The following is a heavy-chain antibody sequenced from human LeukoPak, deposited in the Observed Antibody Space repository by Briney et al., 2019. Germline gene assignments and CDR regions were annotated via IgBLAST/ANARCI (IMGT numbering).Heavy chain of an antibody. Sequence: SETLSLTCAIYGGSISGFYWSWVRQAPGKGLERIGEINHSGSTNYNPSLKSRVTISVDTSKNQFPLKLSSVTAADTAVYYCARVKDGYNYGDFDYWGQGTLVTVSS. D-gene: IGHD5-24*01. J-gene: IGHJ4*02. CDR3: ARVKDGYNYGDFDY. CDR2: INHSGST. CDR1: GGSISGFY. V-gene: IGHV4-34*01.